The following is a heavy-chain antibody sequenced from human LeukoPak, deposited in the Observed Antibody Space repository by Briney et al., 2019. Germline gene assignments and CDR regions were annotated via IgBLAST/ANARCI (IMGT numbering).Heavy chain of an antibody. CDR3: ARHVAAAADGLDY. Sequence: PSETLSLTCTVSGGSISSYYWSWIRQPPGKGLEWIGYIYYSGSTNYNPSLKSRVTISVDTSKNQFSLKLSSVTAADTAVYYCARHVAAAADGLDYWGQGTLVTVSS. V-gene: IGHV4-59*08. CDR1: GGSISSYY. D-gene: IGHD6-13*01. CDR2: IYYSGST. J-gene: IGHJ4*02.